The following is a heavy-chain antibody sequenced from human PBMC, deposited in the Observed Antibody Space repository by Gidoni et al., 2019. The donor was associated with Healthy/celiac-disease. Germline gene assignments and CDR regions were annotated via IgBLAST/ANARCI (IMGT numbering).Heavy chain of an antibody. CDR2: INHSGST. CDR1: GGSFSGYY. D-gene: IGHD5-12*01. Sequence: QVQLQQWGAGLLKPSETLSLTCAVYGGSFSGYYWSWIRQPPGKGLEWIGEINHSGSTNYNPSLKSRVTISVDTSKNQFSLKLSSVTAADTAVYYCARGRYSGYDWGRPYYYYGMDVWGQGTTVTVSS. CDR3: ARGRYSGYDWGRPYYYYGMDV. J-gene: IGHJ6*02. V-gene: IGHV4-34*01.